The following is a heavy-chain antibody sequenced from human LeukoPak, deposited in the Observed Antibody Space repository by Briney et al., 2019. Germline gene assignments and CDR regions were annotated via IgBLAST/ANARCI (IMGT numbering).Heavy chain of an antibody. D-gene: IGHD2-2*01. J-gene: IGHJ4*02. V-gene: IGHV1-18*01. CDR1: GYTFTSYG. Sequence: ASVKVSCKASGYTFTSYGISWVRQAPGQGPEWMGWISAYNGNTNYAQKLQGRVTMTTDTSTSTAYMELRSLRSDDTAVYYCARLWRDIVVVPAAIAQFDYWGQGTLVTVSS. CDR2: ISAYNGNT. CDR3: ARLWRDIVVVPAAIAQFDY.